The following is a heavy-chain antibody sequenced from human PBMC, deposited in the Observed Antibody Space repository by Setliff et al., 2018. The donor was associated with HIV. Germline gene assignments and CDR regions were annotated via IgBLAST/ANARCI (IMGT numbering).Heavy chain of an antibody. D-gene: IGHD6-19*01. V-gene: IGHV1-69*13. J-gene: IGHJ5*02. CDR2: IIPIFGTA. CDR3: ARLGAGGSGWYSGWFDP. Sequence: SVKVSCKASGGTFSSCAISWVRQAPGQGLEWMGGIIPIFGTANYAQKFQGRVTITADESTSTAYMELSSLRSEDTAVYYCARLGAGGSGWYSGWFDPWGQGTLVTVSS. CDR1: GGTFSSCA.